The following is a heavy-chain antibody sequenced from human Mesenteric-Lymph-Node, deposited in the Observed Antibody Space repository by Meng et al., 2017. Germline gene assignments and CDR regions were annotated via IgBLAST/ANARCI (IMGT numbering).Heavy chain of an antibody. CDR2: MSGGGRVI. J-gene: IGHJ4*02. CDR1: GFSFSAHF. CDR3: AREVYYDYIWGTSRPPVPGY. D-gene: IGHD3-16*02. Sequence: GESLKISCAASGFSFSAHFMIWIRQAPGKGLEYVSYMSGGGRVIYYADSVKGRFTISRDNAKQSVYLQMNSLRAEDTAVYYCAREVYYDYIWGTSRPPVPGYWGQGTLVTVSS. V-gene: IGHV3-11*01.